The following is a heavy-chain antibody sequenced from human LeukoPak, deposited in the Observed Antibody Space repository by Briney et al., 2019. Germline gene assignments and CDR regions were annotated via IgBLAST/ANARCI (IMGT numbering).Heavy chain of an antibody. Sequence: AGSLSLSCAASGFTFSSYGMHWVRQAPGKGLEWVAVIWYDGSSKYYADSVKGRFTISRDNSKNTLYLQMNSLRAEDTAVYYCARDLTGATVTTYFDYWGQGTLVTVSS. CDR2: IWYDGSSK. CDR3: ARDLTGATVTTYFDY. J-gene: IGHJ4*02. CDR1: GFTFSSYG. V-gene: IGHV3-33*01. D-gene: IGHD4-17*01.